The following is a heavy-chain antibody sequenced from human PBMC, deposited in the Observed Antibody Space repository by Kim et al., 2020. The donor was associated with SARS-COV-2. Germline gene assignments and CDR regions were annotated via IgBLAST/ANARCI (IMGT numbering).Heavy chain of an antibody. V-gene: IGHV3-21*01. CDR2: ISSSSSYI. J-gene: IGHJ4*02. Sequence: GGSLRLSCAASGFTFSSYSMNWVRQAPGKGLEWVSSISSSSSYIYYADSVKGRFTISRDNAKNSLYLQMNSLRAEDTAVYYCARVGVGYHYDILTGYQPLDYWGQGTLVTVSS. CDR3: ARVGVGYHYDILTGYQPLDY. D-gene: IGHD3-9*01. CDR1: GFTFSSYS.